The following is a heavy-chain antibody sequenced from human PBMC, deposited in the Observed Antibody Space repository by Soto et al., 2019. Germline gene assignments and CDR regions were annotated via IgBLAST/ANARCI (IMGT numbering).Heavy chain of an antibody. Sequence: EVQLVESGGGVIQPGGSLRLSCAASGFTVSSNYMSWVRQAPGKGLEWVSVIYSGGSTYYADAVKGRFTISRDNSKNTLYLQMNSLRAEDTAVYYCARGGGDSSSSDRGNSGYLGQGTLVTVSS. D-gene: IGHD6-6*01. J-gene: IGHJ4*02. V-gene: IGHV3-53*01. CDR2: IYSGGST. CDR1: GFTVSSNY. CDR3: ARGGGDSSSSDRGNSGY.